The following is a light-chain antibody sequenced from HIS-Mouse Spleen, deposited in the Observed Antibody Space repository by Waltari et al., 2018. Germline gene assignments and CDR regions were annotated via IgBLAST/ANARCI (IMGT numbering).Light chain of an antibody. Sequence: QSALTQPASVSGSPGQSITISCPGPSSDVGSYNLVSWDQQHPGKAPKLMIYEGSKRPSGVSNRFSGSKSGNTASLTISGLQAEDEADYYCCSYAGSSTVFGTGTKVTVL. CDR2: EGS. CDR1: SSDVGSYNL. J-gene: IGLJ1*01. V-gene: IGLV2-23*03. CDR3: CSYAGSSTV.